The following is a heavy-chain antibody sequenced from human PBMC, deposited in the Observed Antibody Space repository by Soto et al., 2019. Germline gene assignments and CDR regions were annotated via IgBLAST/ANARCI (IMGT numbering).Heavy chain of an antibody. J-gene: IGHJ6*02. Sequence: AVKVSCKASGGTFSSYAISWVRQAPGQGLEWMGGIIPIFGTANYAQKFQGRVTITADESTSTAYMELSSLRSEDTAVYYCARGSPLTAIRYYYGMDVWGQGTTVTVSS. CDR2: IIPIFGTA. V-gene: IGHV1-69*13. CDR3: ARGSPLTAIRYYYGMDV. D-gene: IGHD2-21*02. CDR1: GGTFSSYA.